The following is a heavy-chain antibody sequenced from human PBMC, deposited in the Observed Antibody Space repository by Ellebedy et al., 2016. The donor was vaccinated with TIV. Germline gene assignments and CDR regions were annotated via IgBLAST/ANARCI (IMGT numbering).Heavy chain of an antibody. D-gene: IGHD6-19*01. Sequence: GGSLRLSXAASGFTFRNYVMNWVRQAPGKGLEWISDIGNRSSSIRYADSVKGRFIISRDNANNSLSLQMNGLRAEDTAVYYCAREQWPDLDDWGQGTLVTVSS. CDR1: GFTFRNYV. CDR3: AREQWPDLDD. CDR2: IGNRSSSI. J-gene: IGHJ4*02. V-gene: IGHV3-48*04.